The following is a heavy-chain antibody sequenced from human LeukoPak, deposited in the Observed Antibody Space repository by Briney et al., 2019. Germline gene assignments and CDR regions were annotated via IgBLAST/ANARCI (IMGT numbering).Heavy chain of an antibody. D-gene: IGHD3-10*01. V-gene: IGHV1-69*13. CDR3: ARSPTGTGDYYYYYGMDV. J-gene: IGHJ6*02. Sequence: ASVKVSRKASGGTFSSYAISWVRLAPGQGLEWMGGIIPIFGTANYAQKFQGRVTITADESTSTAYMELSSLRSEDTAVYYCARSPTGTGDYYYYYGMDVWGQGTTVTVSS. CDR2: IIPIFGTA. CDR1: GGTFSSYA.